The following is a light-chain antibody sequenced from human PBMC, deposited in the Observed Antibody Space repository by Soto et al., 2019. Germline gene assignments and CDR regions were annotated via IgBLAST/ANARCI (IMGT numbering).Light chain of an antibody. CDR1: SSTVGAYNL. J-gene: IGLJ1*01. CDR2: EGS. Sequence: QSALTQPASVSGSPGQSLTISCTGTSSTVGAYNLVSWYQQHPGKAPKLIIYEGSKRPSGVSNRFSGSKSGNTASLTISGLQAEDEADYYCCSYARSSIVYVFGSGTKVTVL. V-gene: IGLV2-23*01. CDR3: CSYARSSIVYV.